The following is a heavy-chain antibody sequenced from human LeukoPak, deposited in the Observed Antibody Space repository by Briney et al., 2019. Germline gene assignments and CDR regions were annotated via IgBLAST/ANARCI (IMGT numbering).Heavy chain of an antibody. Sequence: PGGSLRLSCAASGFTFSSYGMHWVRQAPGKGLEWVAVISYDGSNKYYADSVKGRFTISRDNSKNTLYLQMNSLRAEDTAVYYCAKVEQWQEGDAFDIWGQGTMVTVSS. V-gene: IGHV3-30*18. D-gene: IGHD6-19*01. CDR1: GFTFSSYG. J-gene: IGHJ3*02. CDR2: ISYDGSNK. CDR3: AKVEQWQEGDAFDI.